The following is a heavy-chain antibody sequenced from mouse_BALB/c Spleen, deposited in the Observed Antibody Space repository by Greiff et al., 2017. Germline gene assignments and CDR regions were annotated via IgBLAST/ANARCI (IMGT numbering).Heavy chain of an antibody. CDR2: ISYDGSN. CDR1: GYSITSGYY. Sequence: EVQLVESGPGLVKPSQSLSLTCSVTGYSITSGYYWNWIRQFPGNKLEWMGYISYDGSNNYNPSLKNRISITRDTSKNQFFLKLNSVTTEDTATYYCARDRDYYGYVGYFDYWGQGTTLTVSS. J-gene: IGHJ2*01. V-gene: IGHV3-6*02. CDR3: ARDRDYYGYVGYFDY. D-gene: IGHD1-2*01.